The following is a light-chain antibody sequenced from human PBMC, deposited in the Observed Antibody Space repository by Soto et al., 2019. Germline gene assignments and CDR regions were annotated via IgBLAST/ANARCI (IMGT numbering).Light chain of an antibody. V-gene: IGKV1-5*03. CDR2: KAS. CDR3: QQYHHYKT. J-gene: IGKJ1*01. Sequence: DIQMTQSPSTLSASVGDRVTITCRASQIINSRLAWYQQKLGKAPKLLIYKASTLESGVPSRFSGSGSGTEFTLTISSLQPDDFATYFCQQYHHYKTFGQGPTVEVK. CDR1: QIINSR.